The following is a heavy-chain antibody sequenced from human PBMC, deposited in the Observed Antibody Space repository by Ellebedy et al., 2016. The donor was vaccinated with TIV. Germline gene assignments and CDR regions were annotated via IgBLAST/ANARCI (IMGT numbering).Heavy chain of an antibody. D-gene: IGHD5-12*01. Sequence: GESLKISCAASGFTFSSYGMHWVRQAPGKGLEWVAVIWYDGSNKYYADSVKGRFTISRDNSKNTLYLQMNSLRAEDTAVYYCARDRGYSGYDPDYWGQGTLVTVSS. CDR1: GFTFSSYG. CDR3: ARDRGYSGYDPDY. V-gene: IGHV3-33*08. CDR2: IWYDGSNK. J-gene: IGHJ4*02.